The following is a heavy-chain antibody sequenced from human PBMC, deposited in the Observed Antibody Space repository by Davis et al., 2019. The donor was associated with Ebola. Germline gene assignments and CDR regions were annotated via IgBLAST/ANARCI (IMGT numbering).Heavy chain of an antibody. D-gene: IGHD3-3*01. Sequence: AASVKVSCKASGYTLTYRYLHWVRPAPGQALEWMGRITPFTGNTNYAQKFQGRVTITADKSTSTAYMELSSLRSEDTAMYYCARYNLWSGYYGSNYYSIDVWGQGTTVTVSS. CDR1: GYTLTYRY. CDR2: ITPFTGNT. CDR3: ARYNLWSGYYGSNYYSIDV. J-gene: IGHJ6*02. V-gene: IGHV1-45*02.